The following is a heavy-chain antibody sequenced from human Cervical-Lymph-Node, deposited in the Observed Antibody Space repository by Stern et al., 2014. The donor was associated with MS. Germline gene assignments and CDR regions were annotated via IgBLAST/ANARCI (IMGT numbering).Heavy chain of an antibody. CDR2: IWYDGSNK. D-gene: IGHD5-18*01. J-gene: IGHJ4*02. Sequence: VQLVESGGGVVQPGRSLRLSCAASGFTFSSYGMHWVRQAPGKGLEWVAVIWYDGSNKYYADSVKGRFTISRDNSKNTLYLQMNSLRAEDTAVYYCARVRIQHGIDYWGQGTLVTVSS. CDR1: GFTFSSYG. CDR3: ARVRIQHGIDY. V-gene: IGHV3-33*01.